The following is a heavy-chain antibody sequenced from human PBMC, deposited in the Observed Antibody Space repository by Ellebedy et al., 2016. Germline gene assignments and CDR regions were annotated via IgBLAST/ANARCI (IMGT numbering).Heavy chain of an antibody. CDR1: GFTFSSYA. Sequence: GGSLRLSCAASGFTFSSYAMSWVRQSPGKGLEWVSSIGYSGATYSADSVKGRFTISRDNSKSTLSLQMSGLRAEDTAVYYCAKGGTSISDYLGDYWGQGTLVTVSS. J-gene: IGHJ4*02. CDR2: IGYSGAT. CDR3: AKGGTSISDYLGDY. D-gene: IGHD4-17*01. V-gene: IGHV3-23*01.